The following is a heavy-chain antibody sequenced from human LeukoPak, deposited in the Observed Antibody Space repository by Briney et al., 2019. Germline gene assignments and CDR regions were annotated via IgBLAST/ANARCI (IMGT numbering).Heavy chain of an antibody. J-gene: IGHJ6*03. V-gene: IGHV3-74*01. CDR3: ARAERQQLVFYYYYYMDV. CDR1: EFTFSSYW. CDR2: INNDGSST. Sequence: GGSLRLSCAASEFTFSSYWMHWVRQAPGKGLMWVSRINNDGSSTSYADSVKGRFTISRDNAKNTLYLQMNSLRAEDTAVYYCARAERQQLVFYYYYYMDVWGKGTTVTVSS. D-gene: IGHD6-13*01.